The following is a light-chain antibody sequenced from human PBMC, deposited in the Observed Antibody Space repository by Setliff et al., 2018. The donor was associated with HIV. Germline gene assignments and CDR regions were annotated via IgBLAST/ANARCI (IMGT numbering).Light chain of an antibody. CDR3: QSYDSSLSGAYV. V-gene: IGLV1-40*01. Sequence: QSALTQPPSVSGAPGQRATISCTGSSSNIGAGYDVHWYQQLPGTAPKLLIYANNNRPSGVPDRFSGSKSGTSASLAITGLQAEDEADYYCQSYDSSLSGAYVFGTGTKVTVL. CDR2: ANN. J-gene: IGLJ1*01. CDR1: SSNIGAGYD.